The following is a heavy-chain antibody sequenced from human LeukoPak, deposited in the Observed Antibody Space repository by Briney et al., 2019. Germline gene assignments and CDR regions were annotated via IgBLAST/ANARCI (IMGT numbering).Heavy chain of an antibody. V-gene: IGHV1-18*01. D-gene: IGHD1-1*01. CDR3: VRDNWNEFDP. Sequence: ASVKGSCKASRYRFSSVGISWVRQAPGQGLEWIGWVSTYNSETKDAPKFQARVTMTKDTSTSTVFLEMWSLRADDTAVYYCVRDNWNEFDPWGQGTLVTVSS. CDR1: RYRFSSVG. CDR2: VSTYNSET. J-gene: IGHJ5*02.